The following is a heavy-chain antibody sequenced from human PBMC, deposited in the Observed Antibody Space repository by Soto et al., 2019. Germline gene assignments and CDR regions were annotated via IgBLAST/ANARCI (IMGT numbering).Heavy chain of an antibody. D-gene: IGHD2-8*01. CDR2: IWYDGSNT. Sequence: QVQLVESGGGVVQPGRSLRLSCVASGFTFSSFGMQWVRQAPGKGLEWVAVIWYDGSNTYYADSVKGRFTISRDNSKNTLYLQMTSLRAEDTAVYHCAREIKDCTYDMCYGNDCGQGTVVTVSS. CDR1: GFTFSSFG. CDR3: AREIKDCTYDMCYGND. J-gene: IGHJ4*02. V-gene: IGHV3-33*01.